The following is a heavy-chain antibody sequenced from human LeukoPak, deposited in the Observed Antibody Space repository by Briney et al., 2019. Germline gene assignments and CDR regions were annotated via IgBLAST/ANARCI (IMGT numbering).Heavy chain of an antibody. CDR3: ARDPRWLTPDCTSTSCYENYFDP. J-gene: IGHJ5*02. CDR1: GYSISSGYQ. Sequence: SETLSLTCAVSGYSISSGYQWAWIRQPPGKTLEWIGSIYHSGSAHYNPSLKSRVTISVDRSNNQFSLRLSSVTAADTAVYYCARDPRWLTPDCTSTSCYENYFDPWGQGILSPSPQ. CDR2: IYHSGSA. V-gene: IGHV4-38-2*02. D-gene: IGHD2-2*01.